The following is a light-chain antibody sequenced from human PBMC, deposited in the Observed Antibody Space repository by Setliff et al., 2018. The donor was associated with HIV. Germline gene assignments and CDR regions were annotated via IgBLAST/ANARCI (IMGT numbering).Light chain of an antibody. CDR2: EVS. Sequence: QSALTQPASVSGSPGQSITISCTGTSSDVGGYNYVSWYQQHPGKVPKLMIYEVSNRPSGVSERFYGSKSGNTASLTISGLQTEDEADYYCNSYTSSSTLVVFGGGT. J-gene: IGLJ2*01. V-gene: IGLV2-14*01. CDR3: NSYTSSSTLVV. CDR1: SSDVGGYNY.